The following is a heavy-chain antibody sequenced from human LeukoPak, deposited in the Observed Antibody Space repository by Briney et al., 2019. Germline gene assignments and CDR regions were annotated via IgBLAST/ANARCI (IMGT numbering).Heavy chain of an antibody. CDR3: ARRVHGGTLDY. J-gene: IGHJ4*02. D-gene: IGHD4-23*01. CDR1: GGSLSSFY. Sequence: SETLSLTCTVSGGSLSSFYWSWIREPPGKGLEWIGYIYYSGSTNYNPSLKSRVTISVDTSKNQFSLRLSSVTAADTAVYYCARRVHGGTLDYWGQGTLVTVSS. V-gene: IGHV4-59*08. CDR2: IYYSGST.